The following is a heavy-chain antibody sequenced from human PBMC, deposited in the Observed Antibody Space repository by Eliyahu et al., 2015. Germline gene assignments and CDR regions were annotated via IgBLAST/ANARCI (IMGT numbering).Heavy chain of an antibody. CDR2: ISSSSSYI. CDR3: ARGATTAPGWADAFDI. CDR1: SSXX. D-gene: IGHD4-17*01. V-gene: IGHV3-21*01. J-gene: IGHJ3*02. Sequence: EVQLVESXGGLVKPGGSLRLXFSSXXMNWVRQAPGKGLEWVSSISSSSSYIYYADSVKGRFTISRDNAKNSLYLQMNSLRAEDTAVYYCARGATTAPGWADAFDIWGQGTMVTVSS.